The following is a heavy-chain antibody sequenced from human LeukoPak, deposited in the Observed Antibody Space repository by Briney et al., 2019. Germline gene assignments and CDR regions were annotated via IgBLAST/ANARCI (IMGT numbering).Heavy chain of an antibody. D-gene: IGHD3-10*01. Sequence: SQTLSLTCVVSGGAISSGGYSWSWIRQPPGRGLEWIGYISSTGSTYYNPSLKSRLSISSDTSKNQFSLHLRSVTAADTAVYYCARSYGSGSYFDSWGQGTLVTVSS. CDR3: ARSYGSGSYFDS. CDR2: ISSTGST. V-gene: IGHV4-30-4*07. CDR1: GGAISSGGYS. J-gene: IGHJ4*02.